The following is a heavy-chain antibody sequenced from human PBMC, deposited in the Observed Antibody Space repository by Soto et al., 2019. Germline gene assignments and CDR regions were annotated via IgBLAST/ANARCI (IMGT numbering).Heavy chain of an antibody. CDR3: ARMESFGSLNWFDP. CDR2: MNPGSGDT. J-gene: IGHJ5*02. Sequence: ASVKVSCKASGCTFTNNDVSWVRQATGQGLEWMGWMNPGSGDTGYAQKFQGRVTMTRDISIATAYMELNSLTSEDTAIYYCARMESFGSLNWFDPWGQGTLVTVSS. D-gene: IGHD5-18*01. V-gene: IGHV1-8*02. CDR1: GCTFTNND.